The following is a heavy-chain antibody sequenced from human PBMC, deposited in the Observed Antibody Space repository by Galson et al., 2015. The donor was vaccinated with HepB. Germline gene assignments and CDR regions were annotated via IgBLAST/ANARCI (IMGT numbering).Heavy chain of an antibody. V-gene: IGHV3-23*01. CDR1: GFSFSNYA. D-gene: IGHD3-16*01. CDR2: ISGSGSYT. CDR3: AKEGVALRFNVHYFDY. Sequence: SLRLSCAASGFSFSNYAMSWVRQAPGKGLEWVSAISGSGSYTYSADSVKGRFTIARDNSKNTLYLQMNSLRAEDTAVYYCAKEGVALRFNVHYFDYWAREPWSASPQ. J-gene: IGHJ4*02.